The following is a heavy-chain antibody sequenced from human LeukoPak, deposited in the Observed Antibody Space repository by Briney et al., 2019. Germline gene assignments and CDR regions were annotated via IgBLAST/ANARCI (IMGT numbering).Heavy chain of an antibody. V-gene: IGHV3-7*01. D-gene: IGHD3-16*01. CDR1: GFTFSSYR. Sequence: GGSLRLSCAASGFTFSSYRMSWVRQAPGKGLEWVANIKQDGSEKYYVDSVKGRFTISRDNAKNSLYLQMNSLRAEDTAVYYCAREGGGGYFDYWGQGTLVTVSS. J-gene: IGHJ4*02. CDR3: AREGGGGYFDY. CDR2: IKQDGSEK.